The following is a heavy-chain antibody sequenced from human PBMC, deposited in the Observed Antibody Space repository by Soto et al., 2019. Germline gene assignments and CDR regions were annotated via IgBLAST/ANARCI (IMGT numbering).Heavy chain of an antibody. V-gene: IGHV1-69*01. CDR1: GGTFSSYA. CDR3: ARLVTATKSYYFDY. D-gene: IGHD5-18*01. CDR2: IIPIFGTA. Sequence: QVQLVQSGAEVKKPGSSVKVSCKACGGTFSSYAISWVRQAPGQGLEWMGGIIPIFGTANYAQKFQGRVTITADESTSTAYMELSSLRSEDTAVYYCARLVTATKSYYFDYWGQGTLVTVSS. J-gene: IGHJ4*02.